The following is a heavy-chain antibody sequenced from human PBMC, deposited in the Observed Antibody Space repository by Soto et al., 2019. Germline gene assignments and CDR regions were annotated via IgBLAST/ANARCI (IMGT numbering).Heavy chain of an antibody. D-gene: IGHD4-4*01. Sequence: QVQLVESGGGVVQPGRSLRLSCAASGFTFSSYAMHWVRQAPGKGLEWVAVISYDGSNKYYADSVKGRFTIYRDNYKNTLYLQMNSLRAEDTAVYYCARPLWRDDYNWGYFDLWGRGTLVTVSS. V-gene: IGHV3-30-3*01. CDR3: ARPLWRDDYNWGYFDL. CDR2: ISYDGSNK. CDR1: GFTFSSYA. J-gene: IGHJ2*01.